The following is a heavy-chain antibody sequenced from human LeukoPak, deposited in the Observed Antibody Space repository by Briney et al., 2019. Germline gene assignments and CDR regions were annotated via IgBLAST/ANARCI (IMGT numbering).Heavy chain of an antibody. J-gene: IGHJ6*03. CDR1: GFTFSSYA. CDR3: AKDGLEGSGSYYADYYYYIDV. CDR2: ISGSGGST. D-gene: IGHD3-10*01. Sequence: GGSLRLSCAASGFTFSSYAMNWVRQAPGKGLEWVSTISGSGGSTYYADSVKGRFTISRDNSKNTLYLQMNSLRAEDTAVYYCAKDGLEGSGSYYADYYYYIDVWDNGTTVTISS. V-gene: IGHV3-23*01.